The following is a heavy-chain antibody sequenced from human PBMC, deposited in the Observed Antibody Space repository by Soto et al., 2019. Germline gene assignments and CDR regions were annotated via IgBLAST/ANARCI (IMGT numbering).Heavy chain of an antibody. D-gene: IGHD5-12*01. CDR1: GGSISSSSYY. J-gene: IGHJ6*03. V-gene: IGHV4-39*01. Sequence: SETLSLTCTVSGGSISSSSYYWGWIRQPPGKGLEWIGSIYYSGSTYYNPSLKSRVTISVDTSKNQFSLKLSSVTAADTAVYYCARTRGGYADYYYYYMDVWGKGTTVTVSS. CDR2: IYYSGST. CDR3: ARTRGGYADYYYYYMDV.